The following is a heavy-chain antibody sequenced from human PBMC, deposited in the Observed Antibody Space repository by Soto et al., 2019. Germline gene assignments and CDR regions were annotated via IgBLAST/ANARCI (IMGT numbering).Heavy chain of an antibody. Sequence: GGSLRLSCAASGFTVSSYWMTWVRQAPGKGLEWVATIKQDGGGKYYVDSVKGRFTISRDNAKNSLYLQMNSLRAEDTAVYYCARDRDTLGGYDPYYFDYWGQGTLVTVSS. CDR1: GFTVSSYW. V-gene: IGHV3-7*01. J-gene: IGHJ4*02. D-gene: IGHD5-12*01. CDR2: IKQDGGGK. CDR3: ARDRDTLGGYDPYYFDY.